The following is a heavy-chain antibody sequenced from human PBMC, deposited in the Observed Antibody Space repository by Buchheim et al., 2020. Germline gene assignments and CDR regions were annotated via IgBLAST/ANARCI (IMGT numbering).Heavy chain of an antibody. CDR3: ARGGLRAT. V-gene: IGHV4-30-4*01. CDR1: GGSISSADYY. Sequence: QVQLQESGPGLVKPSQTLSLTCTVSGGSISSADYYWNWIRQPPGKGLEWIGYIYYSGTTYYNPSLESRVTISLDTFKNQFSLKLSSVTAADTAVYYCARGGLRATWGQGIL. CDR2: IYYSGTT. J-gene: IGHJ5*02. D-gene: IGHD3-16*01.